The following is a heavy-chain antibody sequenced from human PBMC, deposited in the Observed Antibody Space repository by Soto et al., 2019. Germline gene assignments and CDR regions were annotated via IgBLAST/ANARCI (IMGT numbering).Heavy chain of an antibody. D-gene: IGHD6-6*01. V-gene: IGHV5-51*01. J-gene: IGHJ6*02. CDR3: ARHVFSSSFNPYMDV. CDR2: IYPGDSDT. CDR1: GYSFTSYW. Sequence: GESLKISCKGSGYSFTSYWIGWVRQMPGKGLEWMGIIYPGDSDTRYSPSFQGQVTISADKSISTAYLQWSSLKASDTAMYYCARHVFSSSFNPYMDVWGQGTTVTVSS.